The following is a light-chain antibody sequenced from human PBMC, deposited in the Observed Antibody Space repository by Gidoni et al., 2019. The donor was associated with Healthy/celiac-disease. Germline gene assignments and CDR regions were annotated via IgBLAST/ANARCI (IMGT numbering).Light chain of an antibody. CDR2: EGS. J-gene: IGLJ2*01. Sequence: SALTHPAHATGSPGPATTIPCTGTSSDVGSYYLLPSYQQHPSEAPKILMYEGSKRPSGVSNRFSGSKSGNTASLTTSGLQAEDEADYYCCSYAGSSTFVVFGGGTKLTVL. CDR1: SSDVGSYYL. CDR3: CSYAGSSTFVV. V-gene: IGLV2-23*03.